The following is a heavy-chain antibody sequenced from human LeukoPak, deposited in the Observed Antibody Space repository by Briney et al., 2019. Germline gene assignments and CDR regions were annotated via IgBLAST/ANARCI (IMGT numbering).Heavy chain of an antibody. CDR3: SRGEVDGPDFDY. J-gene: IGHJ4*02. CDR1: GYTFTNYY. CDR2: INPDSGGT. D-gene: IGHD1-26*01. Sequence: ASVQVSCKASGYTFTNYYIRWMRQAPGKGLEWMGWINPDSGGTSYAQKFQGRVTMTRDTSISTAYMELSRLTSDDMAVYYCSRGEVDGPDFDYWGQGTLVTVSS. V-gene: IGHV1-2*02.